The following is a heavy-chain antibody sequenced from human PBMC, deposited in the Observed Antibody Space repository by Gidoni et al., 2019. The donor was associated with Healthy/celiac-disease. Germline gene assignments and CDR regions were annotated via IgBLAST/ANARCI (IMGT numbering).Heavy chain of an antibody. J-gene: IGHJ4*02. Sequence: QVQLQESGPGLVKPSQTLSLPCTVSGGSISIGSYYWSWIRQPAGKGLEWIGRIYTSGSTNYNPSLNSRVTISVDTSKNQFSLKLSSVTAADTAVYYCARDQEQWLVPFDYWGQGTLVTVS. D-gene: IGHD6-19*01. CDR1: GGSISIGSYY. V-gene: IGHV4-61*02. CDR3: ARDQEQWLVPFDY. CDR2: IYTSGST.